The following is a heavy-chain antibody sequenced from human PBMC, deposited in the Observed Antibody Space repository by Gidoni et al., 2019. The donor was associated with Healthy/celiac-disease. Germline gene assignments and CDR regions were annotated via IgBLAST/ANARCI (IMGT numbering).Heavy chain of an antibody. D-gene: IGHD4-4*01. CDR1: GFTFSSYA. J-gene: IGHJ5*02. CDR2: ISYDGSNK. CDR3: ARVGVDYSNYENWFDP. V-gene: IGHV3-30-3*01. Sequence: QVQLVESGGGVVQPGRSLRLSCAASGFTFSSYAMHWVRQAPGKGLEGVAVISYDGSNKYYADSVKGRFTISRDNSKNTLYLQMNSLRAEDTAVYYCARVGVDYSNYENWFDPWGQGTLVTVSS.